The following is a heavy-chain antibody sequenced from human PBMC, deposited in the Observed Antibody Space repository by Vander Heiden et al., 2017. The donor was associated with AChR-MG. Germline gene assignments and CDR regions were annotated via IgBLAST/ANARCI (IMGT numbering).Heavy chain of an antibody. CDR3: ARLNPGCSSTSCWPPWFDP. Sequence: EVQLVEPGRGLIQPGGSLRPPCAASGFHAHNNYMGWVRQTRAKGLEWVSVLYSAGNTYYAESVKGRFSISRDNSQNTVNLHMSSLRAEDTAVYYCARLNPGCSSTSCWPPWFDPWGQGTLVTVS. V-gene: IGHV3-53*01. D-gene: IGHD2-2*01. J-gene: IGHJ5*02. CDR2: LYSAGNT. CDR1: GFHAHNNY.